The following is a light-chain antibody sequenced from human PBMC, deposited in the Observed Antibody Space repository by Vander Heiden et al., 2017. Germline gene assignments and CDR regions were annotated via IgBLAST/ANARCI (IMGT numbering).Light chain of an antibody. J-gene: IGKJ5*01. Sequence: IVLTQSPATLSLSPGERAALSCRASQSVSSSLAWYQQKPGQAPRLLIYDASNRATGIPARFSGSGSGTDFTLTISSLEPEDFAVYYCQQRSNWPITFGQRTRLEIK. CDR2: DAS. CDR1: QSVSSS. V-gene: IGKV3-11*01. CDR3: QQRSNWPIT.